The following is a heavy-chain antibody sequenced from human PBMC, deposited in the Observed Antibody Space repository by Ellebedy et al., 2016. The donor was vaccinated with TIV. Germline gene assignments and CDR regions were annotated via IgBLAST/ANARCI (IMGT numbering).Heavy chain of an antibody. V-gene: IGHV4-59*12. CDR1: GGSISDYY. CDR3: ARRGGYHFDS. Sequence: ESLKISCSVSGGSISDYYWSWIRQPPGKGLEWVGYVFYRGTTNYNSSLQSRVTISADSSKNRFSLRLTSVTAADTAMYYCARRGGYHFDSWGQGILVTASS. CDR2: VFYRGTT. J-gene: IGHJ4*02. D-gene: IGHD2-15*01.